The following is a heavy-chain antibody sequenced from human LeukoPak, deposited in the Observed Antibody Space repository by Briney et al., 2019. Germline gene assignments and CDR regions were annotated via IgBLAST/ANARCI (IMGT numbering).Heavy chain of an antibody. CDR2: IYWNDDK. CDR1: GFSLSTSGVG. Sequence: SGPTLVKPTQTLTLTCTFSGFSLSTSGVGVGWIRQPPGKALEWLALIYWNDDKRYSPSLKSRLTITKDTSKNQVVLTMTNMDPVDTATYYCARSKEQQTVYYFDYWGQGTLVTVSS. D-gene: IGHD6-13*01. J-gene: IGHJ4*02. V-gene: IGHV2-5*01. CDR3: ARSKEQQTVYYFDY.